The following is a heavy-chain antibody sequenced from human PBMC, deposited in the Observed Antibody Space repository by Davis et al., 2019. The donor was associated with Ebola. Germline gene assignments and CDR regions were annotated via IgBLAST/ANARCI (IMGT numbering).Heavy chain of an antibody. CDR3: ARVSLNYKNGWSAPFDP. CDR1: GYSFTSSD. D-gene: IGHD1-7*01. Sequence: AASVKVSCKASGYSFTSSDVNWVRQAPGQGLEWMGWMNPNTGNAGYAQKFQDRVTMTRNNSISTAYMELSSLRSDDTAVYYCARVSLNYKNGWSAPFDPWGQGTLVTVSS. J-gene: IGHJ5*02. V-gene: IGHV1-8*01. CDR2: MNPNTGNA.